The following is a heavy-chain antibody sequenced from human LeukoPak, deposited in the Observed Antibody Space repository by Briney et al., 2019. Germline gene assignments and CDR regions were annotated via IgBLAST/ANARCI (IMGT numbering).Heavy chain of an antibody. D-gene: IGHD3/OR15-3a*01. J-gene: IGHJ5*02. CDR2: IYTSGST. CDR1: GGSISSYY. Sequence: SETLSLTCTVSGGSISSYYWNWVRQPAGKRLEWIGRIYTSGSTNYNPSLKSRVTMSVDTSKNQFSLKLSSVTAADTAMYYCTRSPLDRSSARFDPWGQGTLVTVSS. CDR3: TRSPLDRSSARFDP. V-gene: IGHV4-4*07.